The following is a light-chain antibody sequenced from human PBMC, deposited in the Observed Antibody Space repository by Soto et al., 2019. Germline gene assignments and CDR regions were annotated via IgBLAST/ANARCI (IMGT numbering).Light chain of an antibody. CDR2: DAS. CDR1: QSVSSY. CDR3: QQGS. J-gene: IGKJ4*01. Sequence: EIVLTQSPATLSLSPGERATLSCRASQSVSSYLAWYQQKPGQAPRLLIYDASNRATGIPARFSGSGSGTDFTLTISRLEPEDFAVYYCQQGSFGGGTKVAIK. V-gene: IGKV3-11*01.